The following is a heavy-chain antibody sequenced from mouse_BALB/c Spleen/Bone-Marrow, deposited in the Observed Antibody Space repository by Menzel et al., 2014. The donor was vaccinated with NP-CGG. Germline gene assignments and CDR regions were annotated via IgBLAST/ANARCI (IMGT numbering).Heavy chain of an antibody. J-gene: IGHJ2*01. D-gene: IGHD2-3*01. CDR2: IYYSGGS. CDR1: GYSITSGYS. Sequence: EVQVVESGPDLVKPSQSLSLTCTVTGYSITSGYSWHWIRQFPGNKLEWMGFIYYSGGSNYNPSLKSRVSISRDTSKNQFFLQLNPVTSEDAATYYCARHDGYFDYWGQGTTLTVSS. CDR3: ARHDGYFDY. V-gene: IGHV3-1*02.